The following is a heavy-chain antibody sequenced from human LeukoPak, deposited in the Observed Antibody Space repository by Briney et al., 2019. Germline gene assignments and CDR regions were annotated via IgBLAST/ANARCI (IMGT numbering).Heavy chain of an antibody. CDR3: AGQPPFDYGDYVDAFDI. J-gene: IGHJ3*02. CDR1: GFTFSSYG. Sequence: PGGSLRLSCAASGFTFSSYGMHWVRQAPGKGLEWEAFIRYDGNNKYYADSVKGRFTISRDNSKNTLYLHMNSLRAEDTAVYYCAGQPPFDYGDYVDAFDIWGQGTMVTVSS. V-gene: IGHV3-30*02. CDR2: IRYDGNNK. D-gene: IGHD4-17*01.